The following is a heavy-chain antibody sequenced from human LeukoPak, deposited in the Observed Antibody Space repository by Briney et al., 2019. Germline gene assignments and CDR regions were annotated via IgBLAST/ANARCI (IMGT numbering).Heavy chain of an antibody. CDR2: IYYSGST. D-gene: IGHD4-17*01. V-gene: IGHV4-61*08. CDR3: ARDNGPYYYGMDV. CDR1: GGSISSGGYS. Sequence: PSQTLSLTCAVSGGSISSGGYSWSWIRQPPGKGLEWIGYIYYSGSTNYNPSLKSRVTISVDTSKNQFSLKLSSVTAADTAVYYCARDNGPYYYGMDVWGQGTTVTVSS. J-gene: IGHJ6*02.